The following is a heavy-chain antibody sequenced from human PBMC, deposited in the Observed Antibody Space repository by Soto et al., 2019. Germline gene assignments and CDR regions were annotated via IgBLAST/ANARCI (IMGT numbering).Heavy chain of an antibody. CDR3: ARRIPFGYGMDV. J-gene: IGHJ6*02. CDR2: ITSSGGNT. V-gene: IGHV3-64*01. D-gene: IGHD2-21*01. CDR1: GFTFSSYA. Sequence: EVQLVESGGGLVQPGGSLRLSCAASGFTFSSYAMHWVRQAPGKGLEYVSVITSSGGNTDYASSVKGRFTISRDNSMNTLYLQMGSLRAEDMAVYYCARRIPFGYGMDVWGQGTTVTVSS.